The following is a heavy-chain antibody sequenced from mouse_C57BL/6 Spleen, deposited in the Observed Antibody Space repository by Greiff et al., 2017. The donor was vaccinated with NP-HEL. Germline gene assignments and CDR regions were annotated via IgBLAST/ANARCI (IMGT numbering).Heavy chain of an antibody. J-gene: IGHJ4*01. V-gene: IGHV2-6-1*01. D-gene: IGHD1-1*02. Sequence: VQLKESGPGLVAPSQSLSITCTVSGFSLTSYGVHWVRQPPGKGLEWLVVIWSDGSTTYNSALKSRLSISKDNSKSQVFLKMNSLQTDDTAMYYCARHGKTMPYYAMDYWGQGTAVTVSS. CDR2: IWSDGST. CDR3: ARHGKTMPYYAMDY. CDR1: GFSLTSYG.